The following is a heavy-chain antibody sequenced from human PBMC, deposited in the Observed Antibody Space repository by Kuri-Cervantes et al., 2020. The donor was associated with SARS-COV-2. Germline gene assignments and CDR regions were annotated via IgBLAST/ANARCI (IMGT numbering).Heavy chain of an antibody. CDR2: INWNGDST. CDR1: GFNFDDYA. J-gene: IGHJ4*02. Sequence: GGSLRLSCAASGFNFDDYAVSWVRQVPGKGLEWVSTINWNGDSTSYADSVKGRFTISRDNAENSLYLQMNSLRAEDTAVYYCARNDFWSGYYFDYWGQGTLVTVSS. V-gene: IGHV3-20*04. CDR3: ARNDFWSGYYFDY. D-gene: IGHD3-3*01.